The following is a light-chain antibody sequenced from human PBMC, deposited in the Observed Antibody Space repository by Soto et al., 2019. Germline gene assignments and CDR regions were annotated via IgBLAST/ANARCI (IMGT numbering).Light chain of an antibody. CDR3: QSYDSSLSGSKAV. J-gene: IGLJ2*01. Sequence: QPVLTQPPSVSGAPGQRVTISCTGSSSNIGAGYDVHWYQQLPGTAPKLLIYDNRNRPSGVPDRFSGSRSGTSASLAINGLQAEDEAEYYCQSYDSSLSGSKAVFGGGTKLTVL. CDR1: SSNIGAGYD. CDR2: DNR. V-gene: IGLV1-40*01.